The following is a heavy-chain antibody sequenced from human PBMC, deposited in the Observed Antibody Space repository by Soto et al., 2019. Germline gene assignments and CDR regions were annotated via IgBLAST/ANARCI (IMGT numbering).Heavy chain of an antibody. Sequence: GGSLRLSCAASGFTFSSYWMSWVRQAPGKGLEWVANIKQDGSEKYYVDSVKGRFTISRDNAKNSLYLQMNSLRAEDTAVYYCASQRTPFVSYYFDYWGQGTLVTVSS. J-gene: IGHJ4*02. V-gene: IGHV3-7*01. CDR3: ASQRTPFVSYYFDY. D-gene: IGHD6-6*01. CDR1: GFTFSSYW. CDR2: IKQDGSEK.